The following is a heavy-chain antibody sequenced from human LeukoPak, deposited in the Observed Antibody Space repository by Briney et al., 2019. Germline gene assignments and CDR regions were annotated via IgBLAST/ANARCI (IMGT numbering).Heavy chain of an antibody. CDR3: ARANFLYCSSTTCHFDY. J-gene: IGHJ4*02. V-gene: IGHV1-2*02. D-gene: IGHD2-2*01. CDR1: GYTFTYYY. CDR2: INPNDGDT. Sequence: ASVKVSCKASGYTFTYYYMHWVRQAPGQGFEWMGWINPNDGDTNYAQKFQGRVTMTRDTSISTAHMEVSRLRSDDTAVYYCARANFLYCSSTTCHFDYWGQGTLVTVSS.